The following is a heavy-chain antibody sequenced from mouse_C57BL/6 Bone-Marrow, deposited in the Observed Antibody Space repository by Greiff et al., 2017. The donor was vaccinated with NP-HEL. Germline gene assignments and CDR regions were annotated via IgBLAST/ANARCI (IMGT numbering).Heavy chain of an antibody. CDR2: IWSGGST. Sequence: VQLVESGPGLVQPSQSLSITCTVSGFSLTSYGVHWVRQSPGKGLEWLGVIWSGGSTDYNAAFISRLSISKDNSKSQVFFKMNSLQADDTAMYYCARLYYYGSSLYYYAMDYWGQGTSVTVSS. D-gene: IGHD1-1*01. CDR1: GFSLTSYG. CDR3: ARLYYYGSSLYYYAMDY. V-gene: IGHV2-2*01. J-gene: IGHJ4*01.